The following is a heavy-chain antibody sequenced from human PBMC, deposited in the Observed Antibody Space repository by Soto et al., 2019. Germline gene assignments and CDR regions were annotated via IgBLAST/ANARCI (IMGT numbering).Heavy chain of an antibody. J-gene: IGHJ4*02. D-gene: IGHD4-17*01. CDR1: GGSISSSSYY. V-gene: IGHV4-39*01. CDR2: IYYSGST. CDR3: ARGEKTYGDFDY. Sequence: SETLSLTCTVSGGSISSSSYYWGWIRQPPGEGLEWIGSIYYSGSTYYNPSLKSRVTISVDTSKNQFSLKLSSVTAADTAVYYCARGEKTYGDFDYWGQGTLVTVSS.